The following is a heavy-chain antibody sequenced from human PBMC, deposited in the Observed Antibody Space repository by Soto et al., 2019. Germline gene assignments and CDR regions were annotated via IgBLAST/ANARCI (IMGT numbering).Heavy chain of an antibody. Sequence: EEQVVESGGGLVQPGGSLRLSCAASGFTFSSYWMHWVRQVPGKGLVWVSRINNDGSAATYVDSVKGRFTISRDNAKNTVYLQMNSLRAEDTAVYYCVRDKPHNWFDPWGQGTPVTVSS. J-gene: IGHJ5*02. CDR1: GFTFSSYW. CDR2: INNDGSAA. CDR3: VRDKPHNWFDP. V-gene: IGHV3-74*01.